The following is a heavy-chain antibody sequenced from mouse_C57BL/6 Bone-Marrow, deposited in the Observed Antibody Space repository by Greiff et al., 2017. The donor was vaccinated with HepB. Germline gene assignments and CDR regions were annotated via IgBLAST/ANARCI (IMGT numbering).Heavy chain of an antibody. CDR2: IYPSDSET. Sequence: QVQLQQPGAELVRPGSSVKLSCKASGYTFTSYWMDWVKQRPGQGLEWIGNIYPSDSETHYNQKFKDKATLTVDKSSSTAYMQLSSLTSEDSAVYYCARCYDYDWFAYWGQGTLVTVSA. CDR3: ARCYDYDWFAY. CDR1: GYTFTSYW. D-gene: IGHD2-4*01. V-gene: IGHV1-61*01. J-gene: IGHJ3*01.